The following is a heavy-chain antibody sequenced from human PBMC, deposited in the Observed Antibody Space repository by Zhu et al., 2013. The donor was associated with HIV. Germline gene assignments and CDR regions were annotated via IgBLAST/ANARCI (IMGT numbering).Heavy chain of an antibody. D-gene: IGHD2-2*01. CDR3: AREPGVVPAALTLNWFDP. Sequence: QVQLVQSGAEVKKPGSSVKVSCKASGGTFSSYTISWVRQAPGQGLEWMGRIIPILGIANYAQKFQGRVTITADKSTSTAYMELSSLRSEDTAVYYCAREPGVVPAALTLNWFDPWGQGTLVTVSS. V-gene: IGHV1-69*08. J-gene: IGHJ5*02. CDR1: GGTFSSYT. CDR2: IIPILGIA.